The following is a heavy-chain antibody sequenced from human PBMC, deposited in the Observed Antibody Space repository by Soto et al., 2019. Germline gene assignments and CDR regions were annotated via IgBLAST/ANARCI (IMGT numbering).Heavy chain of an antibody. D-gene: IGHD3-16*01. J-gene: IGHJ3*02. CDR3: AREGLLRLRFAFDI. CDR1: GFTFSSYS. Sequence: EVQLVESGGGLVQPGGSLRLSCAASGFTFSSYSMNWVRQAPGKGLEWVSYISSSSSTIYYADSVKGRFTISRDNAKNSLYLQMNSLRDEDTAVYYCAREGLLRLRFAFDIWGHGTMVTVSS. V-gene: IGHV3-48*02. CDR2: ISSSSSTI.